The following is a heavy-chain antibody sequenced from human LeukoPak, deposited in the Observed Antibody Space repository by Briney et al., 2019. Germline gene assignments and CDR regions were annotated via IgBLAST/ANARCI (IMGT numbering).Heavy chain of an antibody. Sequence: GGSLRLSCVGSGFMFSVHYMDWVRQAPGKGLELVGRIRNRGEGYITEYAASVRGRFTISRDDSTNSLYLEMNSLKTEDTAIYYCVREEHALDIWGQGTMVTVSS. CDR3: VREEHALDI. D-gene: IGHD1-1*01. CDR1: GFMFSVHY. V-gene: IGHV3-72*01. J-gene: IGHJ3*02. CDR2: IRNRGEGYIT.